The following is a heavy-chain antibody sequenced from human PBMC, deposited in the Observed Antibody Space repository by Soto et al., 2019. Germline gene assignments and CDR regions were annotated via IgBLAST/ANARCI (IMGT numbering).Heavy chain of an antibody. D-gene: IGHD3-10*01. V-gene: IGHV3-30*18. J-gene: IGHJ4*02. CDR1: GFTFSSYG. Sequence: QVQLVESGGGVVQPGRSLRLSCAASGFTFSSYGMHWVRQAPGKGLEWVAVISYDGSNKYYAASVKGRFTISRDNSKNTLYLQMNSLRAEDTAVYYCAKVALAGDYWGQGTLVTVSS. CDR2: ISYDGSNK. CDR3: AKVALAGDY.